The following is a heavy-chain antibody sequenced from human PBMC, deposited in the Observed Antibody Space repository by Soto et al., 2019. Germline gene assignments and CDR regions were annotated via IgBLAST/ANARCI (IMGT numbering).Heavy chain of an antibody. Sequence: GGSLRLSCAASGFTFSSYGMHWVRQAPGKGLEWVAIITYDGSNTYYADSVKGRFTISRDNSKNTLYLQMNSLRAEDTSVYYCAKEGGLSGSYYISSSYYFDYWGQGTLVTVSS. D-gene: IGHD1-26*01. CDR3: AKEGGLSGSYYISSSYYFDY. J-gene: IGHJ4*02. CDR1: GFTFSSYG. V-gene: IGHV3-30*18. CDR2: ITYDGSNT.